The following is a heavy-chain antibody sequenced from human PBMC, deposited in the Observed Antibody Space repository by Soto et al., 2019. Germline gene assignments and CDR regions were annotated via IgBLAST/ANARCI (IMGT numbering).Heavy chain of an antibody. Sequence: EVQLVESGGGLVKPGGSLRLSCAASGFTFSSYSMNWVRQAPGKGLEWVSSISSSSSYIYYADSVKCRFTISRDNAKNSRYLQMNRLRGEETAVYYCASHSQKEGFWSGYYNLYYYYGMDVWGRGTTVTVSS. CDR3: ASHSQKEGFWSGYYNLYYYYGMDV. CDR2: ISSSSSYI. J-gene: IGHJ6*02. D-gene: IGHD3-3*01. CDR1: GFTFSSYS. V-gene: IGHV3-21*01.